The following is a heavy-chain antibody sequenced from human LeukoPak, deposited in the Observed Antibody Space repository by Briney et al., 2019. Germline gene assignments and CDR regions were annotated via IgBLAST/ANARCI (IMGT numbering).Heavy chain of an antibody. V-gene: IGHV5-51*01. Sequence: GESLKTSCKGSGYSFTSYWIGWVRQMPGKGLEWMGIIYPGDSDTRYSPSFQGQVTISADKSISTAYLQWSSLKASDTAMYYCGGNILTGYPLYGMDVWGQGTTVTVSS. D-gene: IGHD3-9*01. CDR1: GYSFTSYW. J-gene: IGHJ6*02. CDR3: GGNILTGYPLYGMDV. CDR2: IYPGDSDT.